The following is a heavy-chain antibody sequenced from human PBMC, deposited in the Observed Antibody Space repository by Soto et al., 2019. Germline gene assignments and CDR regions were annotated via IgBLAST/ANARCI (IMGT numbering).Heavy chain of an antibody. CDR1: GFTFSSYG. Sequence: QVQLVESGGGVVQPGRSLRLSCAASGFTFSSYGMHWVRQAPGKGLEWVEVIWYDGSNKYYAETVKGRFTISRDNSKNTLYLQMNRLRAEDTAVYYCARSPGGGENWFAPWGQGTLVTVSS. V-gene: IGHV3-33*01. CDR2: IWYDGSNK. D-gene: IGHD3-16*01. CDR3: ARSPGGGENWFAP. J-gene: IGHJ5*02.